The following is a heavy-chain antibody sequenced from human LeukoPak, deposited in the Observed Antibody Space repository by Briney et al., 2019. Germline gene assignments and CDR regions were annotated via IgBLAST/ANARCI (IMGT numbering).Heavy chain of an antibody. D-gene: IGHD3-22*01. V-gene: IGHV3-23*01. CDR1: GFTFSSYA. CDR2: ITTSGGST. J-gene: IGHJ4*02. CDR3: AIMHGYYDGSGYWVQ. Sequence: PGGSLRLPCAASGFTFSSYAMCWVRQAPGKGLKWVSFITTSGGSTSYADSVKGRFTISRDNPRNTLYMQMNSLRDEDTAVYYCAIMHGYYDGSGYWVQWGQGTLVTVSS.